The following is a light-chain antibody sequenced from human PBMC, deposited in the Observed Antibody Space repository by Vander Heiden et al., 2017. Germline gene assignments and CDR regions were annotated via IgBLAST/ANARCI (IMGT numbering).Light chain of an antibody. J-gene: IGLJ2*01. CDR1: SSDVGGYNY. CDR2: DVS. V-gene: IGLV2-14*01. CDR3: SSYTNSINVI. Sequence: QSALTQPASVSGSPGQSITISCPGTSSDVGGYNYVSWYQQPSGKVPKLMIYDVSNRPSGVSNRFSGSKSGNTASLTISGLQAEDEADYYCSSYTNSINVIFGGGTKLTVL.